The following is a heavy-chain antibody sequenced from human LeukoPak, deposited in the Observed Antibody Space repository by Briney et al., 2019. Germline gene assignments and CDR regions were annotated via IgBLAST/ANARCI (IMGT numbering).Heavy chain of an antibody. CDR3: AKAPGDLTGWYFDL. CDR2: ISYDGSNK. V-gene: IGHV3-30*18. J-gene: IGHJ2*01. Sequence: AGGSLRLSCAASGFTFSSYGMHWVRQAPGKGLEWVAVISYDGSNKYYADSVKGRFTISRDNSKNTLYLQMNSLRAEDTAVDYCAKAPGDLTGWYFDLWGRGTLVTVSS. CDR1: GFTFSSYG.